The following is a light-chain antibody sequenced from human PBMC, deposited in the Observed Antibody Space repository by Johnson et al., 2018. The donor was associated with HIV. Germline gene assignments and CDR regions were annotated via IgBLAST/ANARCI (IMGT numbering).Light chain of an antibody. CDR2: DND. CDR1: SSNIGINY. J-gene: IGLJ1*01. CDR3: VTWDNSLSAHV. V-gene: IGLV1-51*01. Sequence: QSVLTQPPSVSAAPGQKVTISCSGSSSNIGINYVSWFQQLPGTAPKLLIYDNDKRPSGIPDRFSGSKSGQSATLGITGLPPGDEADYYCVTWDNSLSAHVFGTGTKVTVL.